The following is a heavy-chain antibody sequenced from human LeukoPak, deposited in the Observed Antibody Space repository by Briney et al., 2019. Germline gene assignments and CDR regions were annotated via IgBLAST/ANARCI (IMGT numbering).Heavy chain of an antibody. D-gene: IGHD2-2*01. CDR1: GASVTYSNNDYY. V-gene: IGHV4-61*02. CDR3: ARYCATTNCFDGAFDP. Sequence: SETLSLTCTVPGASVTYSNNDYYWTWVRQPAGKELEWIGRFSTSGSTNFNPSLKSRVTISLDTSKNQFSLRLSSVTAADTAVYYCARYCATTNCFDGAFDPWGQGTLVTVSS. J-gene: IGHJ5*02. CDR2: FSTSGST.